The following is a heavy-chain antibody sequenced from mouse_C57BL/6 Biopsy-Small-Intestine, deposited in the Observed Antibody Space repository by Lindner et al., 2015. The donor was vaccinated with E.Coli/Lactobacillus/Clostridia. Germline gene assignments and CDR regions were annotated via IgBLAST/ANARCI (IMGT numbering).Heavy chain of an antibody. CDR2: IYPGDGNT. J-gene: IGHJ3*01. V-gene: IGHV1-82*01. D-gene: IGHD2-12*01. Sequence: VQLQESGPELVKPGASVKISCKASGYSFSRSWMNWVKQRPGKGLEWIGRIYPGDGNTNYNGKFEGKATLTADRSSSTAYIQLSSLTSEDSAVYFCSRDPHYSYYSYDDGFTSWGQGTLVTVSA. CDR3: SRDPHYSYYSYDDGFTS. CDR1: GYSFSRSW.